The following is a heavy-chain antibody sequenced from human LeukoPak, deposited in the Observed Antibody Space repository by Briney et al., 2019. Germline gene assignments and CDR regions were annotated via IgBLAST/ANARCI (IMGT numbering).Heavy chain of an antibody. CDR2: IYYSGST. CDR3: ARTTEGGYSYGYFYYYYMDV. J-gene: IGHJ6*03. D-gene: IGHD5-18*01. V-gene: IGHV4-59*01. CDR1: GGSISSYY. Sequence: SETLSLTCTVSGGSISSYYWSWIRQPPGKGLEWIGYIYYSGSTNYKSSLKSRVTISVDTSKNQFSLKLSSVTAADTAVYYCARTTEGGYSYGYFYYYYMDVWGKGTTVTIS.